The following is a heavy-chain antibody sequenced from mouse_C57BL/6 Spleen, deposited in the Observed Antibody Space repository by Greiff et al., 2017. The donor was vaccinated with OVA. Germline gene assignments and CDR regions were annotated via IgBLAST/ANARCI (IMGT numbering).Heavy chain of an antibody. CDR3: ARDPGGDGYFDY. D-gene: IGHD2-3*01. V-gene: IGHV3-6*01. Sequence: EVKLMESGPGLVKPSQSLSLTCSVTGYSITSGYYWNWIRQFPGNKLEWMGYISYDGSNNYNPSLKNRISITRDTSKNQFFLKLNSVTTEDTATYYCARDPGGDGYFDYWGQGTTLTVSS. CDR2: ISYDGSN. J-gene: IGHJ2*01. CDR1: GYSITSGYY.